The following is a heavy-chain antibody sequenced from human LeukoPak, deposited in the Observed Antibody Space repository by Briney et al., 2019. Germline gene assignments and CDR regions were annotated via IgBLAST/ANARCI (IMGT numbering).Heavy chain of an antibody. Sequence: SETLSLTCAVSGYSISSGYYWGWIRQPPGKGLEWIGSIYHSGSTYYNPSLKSRVTTSVDTSKNQFSLKLSSVTAADTAVYYCARSDTAMVTGYWGQGTLVTVSS. D-gene: IGHD5-18*01. CDR1: GYSISSGYY. CDR3: ARSDTAMVTGY. J-gene: IGHJ4*02. CDR2: IYHSGST. V-gene: IGHV4-38-2*01.